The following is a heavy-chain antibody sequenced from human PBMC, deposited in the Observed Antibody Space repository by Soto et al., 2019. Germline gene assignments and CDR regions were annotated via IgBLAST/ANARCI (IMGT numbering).Heavy chain of an antibody. J-gene: IGHJ6*02. CDR2: IKSKTDGGTT. Sequence: LRLSCAASGFTFSNAWMNWVRLAPGKGLEWVGRIKSKTDGGTTDYAAPVKGRFTISRDDSKNTLYLQMNSLKTEDTAVYYCTTGTRLSTVTIQSYYYDGMDVWGQGTTVTVSS. D-gene: IGHD4-17*01. CDR1: GFTFSNAW. CDR3: TTGTRLSTVTIQSYYYDGMDV. V-gene: IGHV3-15*07.